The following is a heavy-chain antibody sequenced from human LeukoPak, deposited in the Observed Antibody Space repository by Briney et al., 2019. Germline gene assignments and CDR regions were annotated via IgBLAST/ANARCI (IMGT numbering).Heavy chain of an antibody. Sequence: GGSLRLSCAASGFTFSDYLMDWVRQAPGKGLEWVGRIRKKDKSYTTQYAPSVEGRFTISRDDSKSSLYLQMNSLKAEDTAVYYCAKDRVGYPLYGDITMIEGDEAFDIWGQGTMVTVSS. CDR1: GFTFSDYL. J-gene: IGHJ3*02. CDR3: AKDRVGYPLYGDITMIEGDEAFDI. D-gene: IGHD3-22*01. V-gene: IGHV3-72*01. CDR2: IRKKDKSYTT.